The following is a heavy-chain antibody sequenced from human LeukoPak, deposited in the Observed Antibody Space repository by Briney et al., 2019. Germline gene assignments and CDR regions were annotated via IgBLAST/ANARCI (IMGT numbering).Heavy chain of an antibody. D-gene: IGHD6-6*01. CDR2: ISSNSKST. CDR1: GFSMSSHS. CDR3: AKSLAASVDWFDP. Sequence: GRCLSLSCAASGFSMSSHSMNWVRRAPGKGLECVSSISSNSKSTYYAESVKGRFTISRDNAKSSLFLQMNSLRAEDTAVYYCAKSLAASVDWFDPWGQGTLVTVSS. V-gene: IGHV3-21*01. J-gene: IGHJ5*02.